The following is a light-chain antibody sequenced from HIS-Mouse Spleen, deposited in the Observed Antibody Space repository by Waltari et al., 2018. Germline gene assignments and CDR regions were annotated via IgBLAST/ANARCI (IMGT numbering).Light chain of an antibody. V-gene: IGLV3-27*01. J-gene: IGLJ3*02. CDR2: KDS. CDR3: YSAADNNLGV. Sequence: SYELTQPSSVSVSPGQTARITCSGDVLAKKYARWFQQKPGQAHGRGIYKDSERPSGVPERYSGSSSGTTVTFTISGAQVEDEADYYCYSAADNNLGVFGGGTKLTVL. CDR1: VLAKKY.